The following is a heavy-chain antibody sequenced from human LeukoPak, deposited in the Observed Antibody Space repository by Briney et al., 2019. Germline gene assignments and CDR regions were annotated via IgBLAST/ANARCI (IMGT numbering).Heavy chain of an antibody. CDR3: ARQSITMTQYYFDY. Sequence: GGSLRLSCAASGFTFSSYTMNWVRQAPGKGLEWVSSISSSSSYIYYADSVKGRFTISRDNAKNSLYLQMNSLRAEDTAVYYCARQSITMTQYYFDYWGQGTLVTVSS. CDR2: ISSSSSYI. D-gene: IGHD3-22*01. CDR1: GFTFSSYT. V-gene: IGHV3-21*01. J-gene: IGHJ4*02.